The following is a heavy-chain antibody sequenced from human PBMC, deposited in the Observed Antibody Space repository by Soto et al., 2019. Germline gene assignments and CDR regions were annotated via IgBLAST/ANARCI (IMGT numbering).Heavy chain of an antibody. CDR1: GGSFSGYY. CDR2: INHSGST. D-gene: IGHD3-10*01. J-gene: IGHJ4*02. Sequence: SETLSLTCAVYGGSFSGYYWSWIRQPPGKGLEWIGEINHSGSTNYNPSLKSRVTISVDTSKNQFSLKLSSVTAADTAVYYCARRERAGSYSRFWGQGTLVTVSS. CDR3: ARRERAGSYSRF. V-gene: IGHV4-34*01.